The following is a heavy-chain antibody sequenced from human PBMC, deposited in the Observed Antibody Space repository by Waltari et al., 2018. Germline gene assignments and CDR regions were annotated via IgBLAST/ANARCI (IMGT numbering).Heavy chain of an antibody. V-gene: IGHV3-48*01. Sequence: EVQLVESGGGLVQPGGSLRLSCAASGFTFSRYGLHWLPQAPGKGLELVSYISSSSSTIYYASSVKGRFTIARDNAKNSLYLQMNSLRAEDTAVYYCARGSGSYYFDYWGQGTLVTVSS. D-gene: IGHD1-26*01. CDR2: ISSSSSTI. CDR3: ARGSGSYYFDY. J-gene: IGHJ4*02. CDR1: GFTFSRYG.